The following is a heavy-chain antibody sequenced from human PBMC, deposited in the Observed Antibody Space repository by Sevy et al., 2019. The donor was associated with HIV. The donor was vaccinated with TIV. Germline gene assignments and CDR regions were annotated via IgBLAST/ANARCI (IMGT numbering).Heavy chain of an antibody. CDR3: ARDLYSRDGSHSGSLDY. J-gene: IGHJ4*02. CDR1: GFTFSRYG. CDR2: TWYDGSNR. D-gene: IGHD1-26*01. V-gene: IGHV3-33*01. Sequence: GGSLRLSCVASGFTFSRYGMHWVRQAPGKGLEWVAVTWYDGSNRYYGDSVKGRFTISRDNSKNTLYLQMNSRRAEDTAVYFCARDLYSRDGSHSGSLDYWGQGTLVTVSS.